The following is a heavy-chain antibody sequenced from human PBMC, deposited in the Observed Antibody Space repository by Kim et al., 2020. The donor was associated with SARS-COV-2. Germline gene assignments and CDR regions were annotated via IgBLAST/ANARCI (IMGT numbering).Heavy chain of an antibody. V-gene: IGHV4-59*09. D-gene: IGHD6-13*01. Sequence: NPSLKSRVIISVDTSKNQFSLKLNSVTAADTAVYYCARGRAAANTNFDYWGQGILVTVSS. CDR3: ARGRAAANTNFDY. J-gene: IGHJ4*02.